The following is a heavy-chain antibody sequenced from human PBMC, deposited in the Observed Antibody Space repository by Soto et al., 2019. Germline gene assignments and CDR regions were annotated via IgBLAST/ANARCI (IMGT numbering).Heavy chain of an antibody. CDR3: ARHEQFYYYYYRMDV. D-gene: IGHD4-4*01. Sequence: GESLKISCKASGYSFTTYWIAWVRQMPGKGLEWMGIINPGDSDIRYSPSFQGQVTISADNSISTAYLQWSSLKASDTAMYYCARHEQFYYYYYRMDVWGQGTAVTVSS. CDR1: GYSFTTYW. J-gene: IGHJ6*02. CDR2: INPGDSDI. V-gene: IGHV5-51*01.